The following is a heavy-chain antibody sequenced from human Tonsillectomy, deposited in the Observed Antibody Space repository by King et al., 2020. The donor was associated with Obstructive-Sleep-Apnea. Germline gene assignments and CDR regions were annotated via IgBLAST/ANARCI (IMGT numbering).Heavy chain of an antibody. D-gene: IGHD2-2*01. CDR3: ARDDRGYCSSTSCVPSYYYYYGMDV. CDR2: ISYDGSDK. Sequence: VQLVESGGGVVQPGRSLRLSCAASGFTFSSYAIHWVRQAPGKGLEWVAIISYDGSDKHYADSVKGRFTVSRDNSKNTLYLQMSSLRAEDTAVYYCARDDRGYCSSTSCVPSYYYYYGMDVWGQGTTVTVSS. CDR1: GFTFSSYA. V-gene: IGHV3-30*04. J-gene: IGHJ6*02.